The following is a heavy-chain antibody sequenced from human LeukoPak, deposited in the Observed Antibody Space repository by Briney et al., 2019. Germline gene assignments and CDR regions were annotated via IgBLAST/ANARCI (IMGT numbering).Heavy chain of an antibody. V-gene: IGHV1-69*05. CDR2: IIPIFGTA. CDR3: ARGNGDSSWYWKRLPYYYYMDV. Sequence: SVKVSCKASGGTFSSYAISWVRQAPGQGLEWMGGIIPIFGTANYAQKFQGRVTITTDESTSTAYMELSSLRSEDTTVYYCARGNGDSSWYWKRLPYYYYMDVWGKGTTVTVSS. CDR1: GGTFSSYA. D-gene: IGHD6-13*01. J-gene: IGHJ6*03.